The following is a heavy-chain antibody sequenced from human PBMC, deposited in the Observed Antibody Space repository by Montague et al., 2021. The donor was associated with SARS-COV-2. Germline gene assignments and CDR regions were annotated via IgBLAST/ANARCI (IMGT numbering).Heavy chain of an antibody. CDR3: ARLRGYDYGLLYYYYIDV. Sequence: SLRLSCAASGFTFSSYSMNWVRQAPGKGLEWVSYISSSGVTIYYADSVKGRFTISRDNAKNSLYLQMNSLRAEDTAVYYCARLRGYDYGLLYYYYIDVWGQGTTVTVSS. V-gene: IGHV3-48*03. CDR2: ISSSGVTI. CDR1: GFTFSSYS. J-gene: IGHJ6*03. D-gene: IGHD5-12*01.